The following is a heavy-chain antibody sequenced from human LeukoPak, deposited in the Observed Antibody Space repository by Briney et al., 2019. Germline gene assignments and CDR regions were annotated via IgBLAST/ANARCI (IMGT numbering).Heavy chain of an antibody. CDR2: INHSGNT. V-gene: IGHV4-34*01. D-gene: IGHD6-6*01. J-gene: IGHJ4*02. Sequence: SETLSLTCAVYGGSFSGYYWSWIRQPPGKGLEWIGAINHSGNTNYNPSLKSRVTISLDTSNNHFSLKLSSVTAADTAVYYCARGGDAIAALWGQGTLVTVSS. CDR1: GGSFSGYY. CDR3: ARGGDAIAAL.